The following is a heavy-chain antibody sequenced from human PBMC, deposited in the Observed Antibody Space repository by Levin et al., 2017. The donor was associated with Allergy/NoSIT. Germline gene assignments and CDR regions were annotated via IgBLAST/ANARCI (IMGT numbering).Heavy chain of an antibody. Sequence: SETLSLTCTVSGGSISSGGYYWSWIRQHPGKGLEWIGYIYYSGSTYYNPSLKSRVTISVDTSKNQFSLKLSSVTAADTAVYYCARGSHDDGDPRAFDIWGQGTMVTVSS. CDR3: ARGSHDDGDPRAFDI. V-gene: IGHV4-31*03. CDR2: IYYSGST. D-gene: IGHD4-17*01. CDR1: GGSISSGGYY. J-gene: IGHJ3*02.